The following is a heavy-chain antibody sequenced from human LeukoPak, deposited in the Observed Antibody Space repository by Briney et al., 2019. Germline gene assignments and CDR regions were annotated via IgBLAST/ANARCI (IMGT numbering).Heavy chain of an antibody. D-gene: IGHD3-10*01. CDR2: ISGSGGST. J-gene: IGHJ4*02. V-gene: IGHV3-23*01. Sequence: GGSLRLSCAASGFTFSSYAMSWVRQAPGKGLEWVSAISGSGGSTYYADSVKGRFTISRDNSKNTLYLQMNSLRAEDTAVYYCAKDHAMVRGVITPIDYWGQGTLVTVSS. CDR1: GFTFSSYA. CDR3: AKDHAMVRGVITPIDY.